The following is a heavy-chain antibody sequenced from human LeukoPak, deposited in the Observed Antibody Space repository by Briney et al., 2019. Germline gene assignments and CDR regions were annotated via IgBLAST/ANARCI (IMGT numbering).Heavy chain of an antibody. D-gene: IGHD5-12*01. Sequence: SETLSLTCTVSGGSISSSSYYWGWIRQPPGTGLEWIGSIYYSGSTYYNPSLKSRVTISVDTSKNQFSLKLSSVTAADTAVYYCARGGLRPFDYWGQGTLVTVSS. CDR2: IYYSGST. CDR3: ARGGLRPFDY. J-gene: IGHJ4*02. V-gene: IGHV4-39*01. CDR1: GGSISSSSYY.